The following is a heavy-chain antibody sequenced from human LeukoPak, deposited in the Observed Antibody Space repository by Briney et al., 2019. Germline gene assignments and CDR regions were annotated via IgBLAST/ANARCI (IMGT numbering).Heavy chain of an antibody. CDR3: ARDWAVAGQSGYFDY. V-gene: IGHV4-59*12. D-gene: IGHD6-19*01. Sequence: SETLSLTCEVSGVSISGYHWGWVRQPPGKGLEWLGYIYYSGSRNYNPSLKSRLTMSADTYKNQFSLKLSSVTAADTAVYYCARDWAVAGQSGYFDYWGQRTLVTVSS. CDR2: IYYSGSR. CDR1: GVSISGYH. J-gene: IGHJ4*02.